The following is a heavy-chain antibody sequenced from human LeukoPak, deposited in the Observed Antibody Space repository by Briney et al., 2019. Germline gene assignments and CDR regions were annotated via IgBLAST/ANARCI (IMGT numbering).Heavy chain of an antibody. Sequence: SQTLSLTCAISGDSVSSNSAAWNWIRQSPSRGLEWLGRTYYRSKWYNDYAVSVKSRITINPDTSKNQFSLQLNSVTPEDTAVYYCARGIVVVPAENYYYMDVWGKGTTVTVSS. D-gene: IGHD2-2*01. CDR1: GDSVSSNSAA. J-gene: IGHJ6*03. V-gene: IGHV6-1*01. CDR3: ARGIVVVPAENYYYMDV. CDR2: TYYRSKWYN.